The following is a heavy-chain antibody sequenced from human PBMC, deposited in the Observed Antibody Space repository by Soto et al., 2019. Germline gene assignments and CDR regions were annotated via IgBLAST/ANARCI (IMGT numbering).Heavy chain of an antibody. CDR2: IIPIFGTA. CDR1: GGTFSSYA. Sequence: QVQLVQSGAEVKKPGSSVKVSCKASGGTFSSYAISWVRQAPGQGLEWMGGIIPIFGTANYAQKFQGRVTITADESTSTAYMELSSLRSEDTAVYYCARDIRDIVVVPAAIPPQYYYYGMDVWGQGTTVTVSS. CDR3: ARDIRDIVVVPAAIPPQYYYYGMDV. D-gene: IGHD2-2*01. V-gene: IGHV1-69*01. J-gene: IGHJ6*02.